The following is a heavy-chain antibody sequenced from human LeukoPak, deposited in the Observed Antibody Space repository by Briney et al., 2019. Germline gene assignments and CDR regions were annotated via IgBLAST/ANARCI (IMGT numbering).Heavy chain of an antibody. V-gene: IGHV3-21*01. CDR3: ARAPTT. CDR2: ITSGGSYI. J-gene: IGHJ4*02. CDR1: GFTFSSYN. Sequence: GGSLRLSCAASGFTFSSYNMNWVRQAPGKGLEWVSSITSGGSYIYYPDSVKGRFTISRDNAKNSLYLQMNSLRAEDTAVYYCARAPTTWGQGTLVTVSS. D-gene: IGHD1-14*01.